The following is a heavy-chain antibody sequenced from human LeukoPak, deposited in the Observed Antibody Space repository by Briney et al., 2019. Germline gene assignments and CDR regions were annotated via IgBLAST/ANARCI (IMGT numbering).Heavy chain of an antibody. J-gene: IGHJ4*02. CDR2: IKSKTDGGTT. Sequence: GGSLRLGCGASGMTLRKIWVSWVCQAPGKGLEWVGRIKSKTDGGTTDYAAPVKGRFTISRDDSKNTLYLQMNSLKTEDTAVYYCTTTRWLQEFDYWGQGTLVTVSS. CDR1: GMTLRKIW. V-gene: IGHV3-15*01. CDR3: TTTRWLQEFDY. D-gene: IGHD5-24*01.